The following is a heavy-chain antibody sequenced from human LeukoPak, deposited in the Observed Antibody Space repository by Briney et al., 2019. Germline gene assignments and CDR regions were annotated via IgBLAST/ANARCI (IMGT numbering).Heavy chain of an antibody. J-gene: IGHJ4*02. CDR1: GYTFSDYY. Sequence: GASVKVSCKASGYTFSDYYMHWVRQAPGQGLEWMGWINPLSGGTNYAQKFQDRVTMTRDTSISTAYMELSRLISGDTAVYYCARVVGLQDIVVVPAAVLFDYWGQGTLVTVSS. D-gene: IGHD2-2*01. CDR3: ARVVGLQDIVVVPAAVLFDY. CDR2: INPLSGGT. V-gene: IGHV1-2*02.